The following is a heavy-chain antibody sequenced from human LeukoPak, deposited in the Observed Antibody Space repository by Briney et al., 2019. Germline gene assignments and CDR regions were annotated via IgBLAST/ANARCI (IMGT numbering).Heavy chain of an antibody. Sequence: PGGSLRLSCAASGFTFSSYSMNWVRQAPGKGLEWVSSISSSSSYIYYADSVKGRFTISRDNAKNSLYLQMNSLRAEDTAVYYCAKSRDLYCSGGSCYFFDYWGQGTLVTVSS. V-gene: IGHV3-21*01. CDR2: ISSSSSYI. J-gene: IGHJ4*02. CDR3: AKSRDLYCSGGSCYFFDY. CDR1: GFTFSSYS. D-gene: IGHD2-15*01.